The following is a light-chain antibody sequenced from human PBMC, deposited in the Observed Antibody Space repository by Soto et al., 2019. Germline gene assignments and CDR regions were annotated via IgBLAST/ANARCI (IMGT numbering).Light chain of an antibody. J-gene: IGLJ2*01. V-gene: IGLV1-44*01. CDR2: TNN. CDR3: AAWDDSLNGVI. Sequence: QSVLTQPPSASGTPGQGVIISCSGSSSNIGINPVNWYQQLPGTAPKLLTYTNNQRPSGVPDRFSGSKSGTSASLAISGLHSEDEGDYYCAAWDDSLNGVIFGGGTKLTVL. CDR1: SSNIGINP.